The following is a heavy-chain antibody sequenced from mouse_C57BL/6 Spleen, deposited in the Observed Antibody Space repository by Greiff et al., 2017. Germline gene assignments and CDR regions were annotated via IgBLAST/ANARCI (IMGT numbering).Heavy chain of an antibody. CDR1: GYTFTSYW. Sequence: QVQLQQSGAELVKPGASVKLSCKASGYTFTSYWMHWVKQRPGQGLEWIGMIHPNSGSTNYNEKFKSKATLTVDKSSSTAYMQLSSLTSEDSAVYYCARKGYIHYYAMDYWGQGTSVTVSS. D-gene: IGHD3-1*01. CDR3: ARKGYIHYYAMDY. CDR2: IHPNSGST. V-gene: IGHV1-64*01. J-gene: IGHJ4*01.